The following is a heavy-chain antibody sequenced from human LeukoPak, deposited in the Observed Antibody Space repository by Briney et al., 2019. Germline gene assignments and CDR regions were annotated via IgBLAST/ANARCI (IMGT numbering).Heavy chain of an antibody. Sequence: PSETLSLTCTVSGGSISSSSYYWGWIRQPPGKGLEWIGSIYYSGSTYYNPSLKSRVTISVDTSKNQFSLKLSSVTAADTAVYYCASLAGSNSESSDAFDIWGQGAMVTVSS. D-gene: IGHD4-23*01. CDR1: GGSISSSSYY. V-gene: IGHV4-39*07. CDR2: IYYSGST. CDR3: ASLAGSNSESSDAFDI. J-gene: IGHJ3*02.